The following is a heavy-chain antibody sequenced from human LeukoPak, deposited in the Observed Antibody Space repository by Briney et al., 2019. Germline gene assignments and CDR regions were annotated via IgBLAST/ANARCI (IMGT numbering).Heavy chain of an antibody. CDR2: IYTSGST. D-gene: IGHD4-17*01. V-gene: IGHV4-4*07. J-gene: IGHJ5*02. CDR3: AREGGSYGDYAYNWFDP. Sequence: SETLSLTCTVSGGSISSYYWSWIRQPAGKGLEWIGRIYTSGSTNYNPSLKSRVTMSVDTSKNQFSLKLSSVTAADTAVYYCAREGGSYGDYAYNWFDPWGQGTLVTVSS. CDR1: GGSISSYY.